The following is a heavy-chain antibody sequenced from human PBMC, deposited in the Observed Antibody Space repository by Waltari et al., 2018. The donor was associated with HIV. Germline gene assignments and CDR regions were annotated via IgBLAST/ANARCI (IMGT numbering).Heavy chain of an antibody. V-gene: IGHV1-3*01. CDR1: GYTFGDYP. Sequence: QVQLVQSGAGVAKPGAFVNLSCKTSGYTFGDYPIHWVRQAPGQGLEWMGWINCGKGNTRYSETSQGRFTITRDASAATAYLEVTNLRSEDTALYYCAREPIISVANNAFDVWGLGSMVTVSS. CDR3: AREPIISVANNAFDV. J-gene: IGHJ3*01. CDR2: INCGKGNT. D-gene: IGHD6-19*01.